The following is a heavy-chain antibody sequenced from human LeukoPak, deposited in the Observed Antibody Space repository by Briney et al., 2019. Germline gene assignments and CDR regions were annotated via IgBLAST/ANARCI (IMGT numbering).Heavy chain of an antibody. CDR1: GGSISSYY. CDR3: ARGLPRLYGSGSYGTFDI. V-gene: IGHV4-59*12. Sequence: SETLSLTCTVSGGSISSYYWSWIRQPPGKGLEWIGYLYYSGSTNYNPSLKSRVTISVDTSKNQFSLKLSSVTAADTAVYYCARGLPRLYGSGSYGTFDIWGQGTMVTVSS. J-gene: IGHJ3*02. CDR2: LYYSGST. D-gene: IGHD3-10*01.